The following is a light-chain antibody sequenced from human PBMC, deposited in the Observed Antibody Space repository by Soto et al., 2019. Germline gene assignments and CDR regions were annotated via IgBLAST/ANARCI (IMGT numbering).Light chain of an antibody. V-gene: IGKV3-20*01. CDR2: GAS. CDR1: QSVRGNY. CDR3: QQYGSSPPLT. Sequence: EIVLTQSPGTLSLSPGERATLSCRASQSVRGNYLAWYQQKPGQPPRLLIYGASSRATGIPDRFSGSGSGTDFTLTISRLEPEDFAVYYCQQYGSSPPLTFGGGTKV. J-gene: IGKJ4*01.